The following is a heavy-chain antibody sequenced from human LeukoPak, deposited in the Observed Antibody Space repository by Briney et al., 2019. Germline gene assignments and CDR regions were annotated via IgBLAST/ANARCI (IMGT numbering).Heavy chain of an antibody. CDR1: GGSISSSNYY. V-gene: IGHV4-39*01. CDR3: ASIRIAVADY. CDR2: IYYSGST. D-gene: IGHD6-19*01. Sequence: SETLSLTCTVSGGSISSSNYYWGWIRQPPGKGLEWIGSIYYSGSTYYNPSLKSRVTISVDTSKNQFSLKLSSVTAADTAVYYCASIRIAVADYWGQGTLVTVSS. J-gene: IGHJ4*02.